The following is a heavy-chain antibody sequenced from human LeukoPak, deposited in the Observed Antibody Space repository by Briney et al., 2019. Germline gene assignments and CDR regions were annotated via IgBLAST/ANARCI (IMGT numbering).Heavy chain of an antibody. CDR3: ARRFDTSGFFQN. D-gene: IGHD3-22*01. CDR2: IYPGDSDT. CDR1: GYSFTTYW. Sequence: GESLKISCRGSGYSFTTYWIGWVRQMPGKGLEWMGIIYPGDSDTRYSPSFQGQVTISADKSISTAYLQWSGLKASDTAMYYCARRFDTSGFFQNWGQGTLVTVSS. V-gene: IGHV5-51*01. J-gene: IGHJ1*01.